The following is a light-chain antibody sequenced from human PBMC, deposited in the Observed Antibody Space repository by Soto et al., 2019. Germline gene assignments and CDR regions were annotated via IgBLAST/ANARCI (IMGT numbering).Light chain of an antibody. Sequence: QSALTQPASVSGSPGQSITISCTGTSSDVGSYNYVSWYQQHPGKAPKLMIYEVSNRPSGVSNRFSGSKSGNTASLTISGLQADDEANYYCSSSTSISTRVFGGGTQLTVL. CDR1: SSDVGSYNY. J-gene: IGLJ3*02. CDR2: EVS. CDR3: SSSTSISTRV. V-gene: IGLV2-14*01.